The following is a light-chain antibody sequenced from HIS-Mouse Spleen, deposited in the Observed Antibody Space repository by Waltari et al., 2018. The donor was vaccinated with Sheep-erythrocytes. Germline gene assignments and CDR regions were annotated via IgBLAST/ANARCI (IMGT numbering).Light chain of an antibody. CDR2: DVS. CDR1: SSDVGGLNY. J-gene: IGLJ1*01. V-gene: IGLV2-11*01. CDR3: CSYAGSYNHV. Sequence: QSALTQPASVSGSPGQSITISCTGTSSDVGGLNYVSWYQQHPGKSPKLMIYDVSKRPSGVPDRFSGSKSGNTASLTISGLQAEDEADYYCCSYAGSYNHVFATGTKVTVL.